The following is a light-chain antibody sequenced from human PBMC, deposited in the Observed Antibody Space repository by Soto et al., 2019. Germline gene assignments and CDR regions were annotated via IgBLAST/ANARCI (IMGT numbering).Light chain of an antibody. CDR2: DAS. V-gene: IGKV1-13*02. CDR3: QQFNSYSIT. Sequence: AIQFTQSPSSLSASVGDRFTITCRASQGISSALAWYQQKPGKAPKLLIYDASSLESGVPSRFSGSGSGTDFTLTISSLQPEDFATYYCQQFNSYSITFGQGTRLEIK. J-gene: IGKJ5*01. CDR1: QGISSA.